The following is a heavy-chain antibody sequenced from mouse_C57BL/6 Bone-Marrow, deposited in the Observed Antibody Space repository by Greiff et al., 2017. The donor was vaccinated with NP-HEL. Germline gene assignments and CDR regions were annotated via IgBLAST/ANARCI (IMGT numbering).Heavy chain of an antibody. CDR3: ARRNDGGPFAMDY. V-gene: IGHV1-75*01. D-gene: IGHD2-14*01. CDR2: IFPGSGST. CDR1: GYTFTDYY. J-gene: IGHJ4*01. Sequence: VQVVESGPELVKPGASVKISCKASGYTFTDYYINWVKQRPGQGLEWIGWIFPGSGSTYYNEKFKGKATLTVDKSSSTAYMLLSSLTSEDSAVYFVARRNDGGPFAMDYWGQGTSVTVSS.